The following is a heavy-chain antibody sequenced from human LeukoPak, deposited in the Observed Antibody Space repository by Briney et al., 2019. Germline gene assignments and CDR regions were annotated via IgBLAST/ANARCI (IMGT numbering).Heavy chain of an antibody. Sequence: GGSLRLSCAASGFTFSDYGMSWVRQAPGKGLEWVSTFSGRGGSTYYADSVKGRVTISRDNSKNTLYLQMNSLRAEDTAVYYCAKSGTRSSWSPRVKTYLDYWGQGTLVTVSS. CDR3: AKSGTRSSWSPRVKTYLDY. J-gene: IGHJ4*02. D-gene: IGHD6-13*01. CDR1: GFTFSDYG. V-gene: IGHV3-23*01. CDR2: FSGRGGST.